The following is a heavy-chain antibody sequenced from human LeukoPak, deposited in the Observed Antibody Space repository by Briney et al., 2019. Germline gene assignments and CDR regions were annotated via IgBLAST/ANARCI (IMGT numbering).Heavy chain of an antibody. D-gene: IGHD1-26*01. CDR1: GFTFSSYP. CDR3: GKYIQTAVGANDY. J-gene: IGHJ4*02. V-gene: IGHV3-23*01. Sequence: GGSLRLSCAASGFTFSSYPMNWVRHAPGKGLGGFSVISGGGGATFYGDSVQGRFTISRDNSRDTLYLQMSSLRAEDTAVYYCGKYIQTAVGANDYWGQGTLVTVSS. CDR2: ISGGGGAT.